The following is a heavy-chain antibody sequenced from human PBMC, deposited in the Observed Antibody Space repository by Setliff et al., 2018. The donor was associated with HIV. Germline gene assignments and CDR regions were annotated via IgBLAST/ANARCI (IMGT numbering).Heavy chain of an antibody. D-gene: IGHD6-13*01. V-gene: IGHV1-46*01. J-gene: IGHJ5*02. CDR2: INPNGGGA. CDR3: ASSNWQLVADH. CDR1: GYTFTDYY. Sequence: ASVKVSCKASGYTFTDYYLHWVRQAPGQGPEWMGLINPNGGGAIYAQKFEDRLTVTSDTATTTLYMELRSLRFDDTAMYYCASSNWQLVADHWGQGTPVTVSS.